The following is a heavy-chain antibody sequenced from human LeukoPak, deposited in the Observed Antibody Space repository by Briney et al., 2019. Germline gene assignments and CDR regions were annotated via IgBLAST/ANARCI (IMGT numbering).Heavy chain of an antibody. Sequence: AGPLRLSCAASGFTFSSSWMSWVCQAPGKGLEWVASVKQDGSEKYSVDSVRGRFTISRDNAKNSLYLQMNSLRAEDTAVYYCARDFNWNLDYWGQGTLVTVSS. CDR3: ARDFNWNLDY. CDR1: GFTFSSSW. D-gene: IGHD1-20*01. V-gene: IGHV3-7*01. CDR2: VKQDGSEK. J-gene: IGHJ4*02.